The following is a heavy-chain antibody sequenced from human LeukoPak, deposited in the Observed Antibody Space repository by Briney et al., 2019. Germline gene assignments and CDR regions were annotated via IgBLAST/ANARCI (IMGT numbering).Heavy chain of an antibody. Sequence: PGGSLTLSCAASGFSFTNYGMHWVRQAPGKGLEWVAFIRYDGGKTHYVDSVKGRFTVSRGNSNKTLYLQMNGLRAEDTAVYYCARAAPDCRITRSHTEDHYPYMDICGKGNTVTVTS. CDR3: ARAAPDCRITRSHTEDHYPYMDI. J-gene: IGHJ6*03. V-gene: IGHV3-30*02. CDR2: IRYDGGKT. CDR1: GFSFTNYG. D-gene: IGHD2-2*01.